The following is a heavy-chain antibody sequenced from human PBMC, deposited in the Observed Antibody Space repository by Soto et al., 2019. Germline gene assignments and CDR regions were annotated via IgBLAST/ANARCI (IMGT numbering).Heavy chain of an antibody. CDR2: IYHSGST. J-gene: IGHJ5*02. CDR3: ARALGYYGSGSYYNFIWFDP. Sequence: SETLSLTCAVSGGSISSGGYSWSWIRQPPGKGLEWIGYIYHSGSTYYNPSLKSRVTISVDRSKNQFSLKLSSVTAADTAVYYCARALGYYGSGSYYNFIWFDPWGQGTLVTVSS. D-gene: IGHD3-10*01. V-gene: IGHV4-30-2*01. CDR1: GGSISSGGYS.